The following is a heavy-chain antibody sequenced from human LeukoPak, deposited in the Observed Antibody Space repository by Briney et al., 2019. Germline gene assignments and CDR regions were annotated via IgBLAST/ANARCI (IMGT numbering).Heavy chain of an antibody. CDR2: IYYRGST. Sequence: SETLSLTCTVSGGSISSSSYYWGCIRQPPGKGREGSGSIYYRGSTYYNPSLKRRVTISGDTSKNQFSLKLSSVTAADTAVYYRARVPHFGDYRRFDPWGQGTLVPVPS. D-gene: IGHD4-17*01. J-gene: IGHJ5*02. CDR1: GGSISSSSYY. CDR3: ARVPHFGDYRRFDP. V-gene: IGHV4-39*01.